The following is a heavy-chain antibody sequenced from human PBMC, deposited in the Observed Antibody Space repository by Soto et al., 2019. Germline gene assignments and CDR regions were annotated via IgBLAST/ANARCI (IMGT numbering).Heavy chain of an antibody. CDR3: ASSNLDYQYYYYGMDV. Sequence: SVKVSCKASGGTFSSYAISWVRQAPGQGLEWMGGFIPIFGTANYAQKFQGRVTITADESTSTAYMELSSLRSEDTAVYYCASSNLDYQYYYYGMDVWGQGTTVTVSS. CDR2: FIPIFGTA. J-gene: IGHJ6*02. CDR1: GGTFSSYA. D-gene: IGHD2-2*01. V-gene: IGHV1-69*13.